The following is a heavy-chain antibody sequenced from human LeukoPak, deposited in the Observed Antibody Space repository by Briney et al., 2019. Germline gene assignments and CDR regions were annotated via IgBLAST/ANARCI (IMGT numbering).Heavy chain of an antibody. V-gene: IGHV4-30-2*01. CDR2: IYHNGST. CDR1: GGSISSGGYY. Sequence: SETLSLTCTVSGGSISSGGYYWSWIRQPPGKGLEWIGYIYHNGSTYYNPSLKSRVTISVDRSKNQFSLKLSSVTAADTAVYYCATGPSPDYYDSSGQVDYWGQGTLVTVSS. CDR3: ATGPSPDYYDSSGQVDY. D-gene: IGHD3-22*01. J-gene: IGHJ4*02.